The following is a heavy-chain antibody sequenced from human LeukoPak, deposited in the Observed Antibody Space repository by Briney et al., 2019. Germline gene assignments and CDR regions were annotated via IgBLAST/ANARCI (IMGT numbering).Heavy chain of an antibody. CDR2: IIPIFGTA. V-gene: IGHV1-69*13. CDR1: GGTFSSYA. J-gene: IGHJ5*02. Sequence: SVKVSCKASGGTFSSYAISWVRQAPGQGLEWMGGIIPIFGTANYAQKFQGRVTITADESTSTAYMELSGLRSEDTAVYYCARGGLVTRYYYDSSGYRGGWFDPWGQGTLVTVSS. CDR3: ARGGLVTRYYYDSSGYRGGWFDP. D-gene: IGHD3-22*01.